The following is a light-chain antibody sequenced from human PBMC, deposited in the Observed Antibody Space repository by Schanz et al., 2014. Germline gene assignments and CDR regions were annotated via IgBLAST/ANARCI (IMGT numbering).Light chain of an antibody. CDR3: QQYGRAPKT. Sequence: EIVLTQSPATLSLSPGQRVTLSCRASQTVGSNLAWYQQNPGQAPRLLIYGTSIRATGIPDRFSGSGSGTDFTLTISRLEPEDFAVYHCQQYGRAPKTFGQGTNVEIK. V-gene: IGKV3-20*01. CDR1: QTVGSN. J-gene: IGKJ1*01. CDR2: GTS.